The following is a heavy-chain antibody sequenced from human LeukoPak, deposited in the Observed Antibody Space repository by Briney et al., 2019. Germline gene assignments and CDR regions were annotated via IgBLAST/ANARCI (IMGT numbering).Heavy chain of an antibody. D-gene: IGHD3-22*01. V-gene: IGHV3-11*01. Sequence: GGSLRLSCAASGFTFSDYYMSGIRQAPGKGLEGVSYIISSGSTIYYAHSVKGRVPISRDNAKNSLYLKINSLRAENRSEYYCARALSSGYYYGLDYWGQGTLVTVSS. CDR2: IISSGSTI. CDR1: GFTFSDYY. J-gene: IGHJ4*02. CDR3: ARALSSGYYYGLDY.